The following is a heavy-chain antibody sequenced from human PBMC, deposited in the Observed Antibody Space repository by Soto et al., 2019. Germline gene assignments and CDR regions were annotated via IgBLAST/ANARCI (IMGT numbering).Heavy chain of an antibody. CDR3: ARETPNYGSDSDYYYYGMDV. D-gene: IGHD3-10*01. J-gene: IGHJ6*02. V-gene: IGHV1-18*01. Sequence: QVHLVQSGAEVKKPGASVKVSCKASGYTFTSYGISWVRQAPGQGLEWMGWISAYNGNTNYAQKLQGRVTMTTDTSTSTAYMELRSLRSADTAVYYCARETPNYGSDSDYYYYGMDVWGQGTTVTVSS. CDR1: GYTFTSYG. CDR2: ISAYNGNT.